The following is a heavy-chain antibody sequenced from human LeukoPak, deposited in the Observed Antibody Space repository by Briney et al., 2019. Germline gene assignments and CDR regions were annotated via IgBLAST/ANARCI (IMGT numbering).Heavy chain of an antibody. Sequence: GASVKVSCKASGGTFSNYAISWVRQAPGQGLEWMGGIIPIFGTANYAQKFQGRVTITADESTSTAYMELSSLRSEDTAVYYCARSPTYYSAFDIWGQGTMVTVSS. CDR3: ARSPTYYSAFDI. V-gene: IGHV1-69*13. D-gene: IGHD3-10*01. CDR2: IIPIFGTA. J-gene: IGHJ3*02. CDR1: GGTFSNYA.